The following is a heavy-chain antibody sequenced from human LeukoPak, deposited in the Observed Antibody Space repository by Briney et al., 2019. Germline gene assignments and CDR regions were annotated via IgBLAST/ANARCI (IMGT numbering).Heavy chain of an antibody. D-gene: IGHD3-22*01. V-gene: IGHV3-66*02. CDR2: LYSGGST. CDR3: ARLSDSSIYGAFDI. J-gene: IGHJ3*02. CDR1: GFTVSSNY. Sequence: GGSLRLSCAASGFTVSSNYIGWVRQAPGKGLEWVSVLYSGGSTYYPDSVKGRFTISRDNSQNTLNLQMDSLRPEDTAVYYCARLSDSSIYGAFDIWGHGTMVTVSS.